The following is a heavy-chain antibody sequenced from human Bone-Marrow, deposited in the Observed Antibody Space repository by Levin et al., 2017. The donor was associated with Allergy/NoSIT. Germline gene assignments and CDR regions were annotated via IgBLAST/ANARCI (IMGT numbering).Heavy chain of an antibody. V-gene: IGHV3-30-3*01. D-gene: IGHD6-13*01. CDR2: ISYDGSNK. CDR1: GFTFSSYA. CDR3: ARGVAAAARTTIQH. Sequence: GGSLRLSCAASGFTFSSYAMHWVRQAPGKGLEWVAVISYDGSNKYYADSVKGRFTISRDNSKNTLYLQMNSLRAEDTAVYYCARGVAAAARTTIQHWGQGTLVTVSS. J-gene: IGHJ1*01.